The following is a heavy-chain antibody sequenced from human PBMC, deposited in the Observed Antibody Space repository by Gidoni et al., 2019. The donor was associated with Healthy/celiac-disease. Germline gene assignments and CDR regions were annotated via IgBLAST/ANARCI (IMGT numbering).Heavy chain of an antibody. Sequence: QVQLVESGGGVVQPGRSLRLSCAASGFTFSSYAMHWVRQAPGKGLEWVAVISYDGSNKYYADSVKGRFTISRDNSKNTLYLQMNSLRAEDTAVYYCARAMIAARTDYMDVWGKGTTVTVSS. J-gene: IGHJ6*03. CDR3: ARAMIAARTDYMDV. CDR2: ISYDGSNK. V-gene: IGHV3-30-3*01. CDR1: GFTFSSYA. D-gene: IGHD6-6*01.